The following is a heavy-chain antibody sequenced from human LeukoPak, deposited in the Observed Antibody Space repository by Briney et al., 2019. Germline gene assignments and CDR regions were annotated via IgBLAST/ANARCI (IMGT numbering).Heavy chain of an antibody. CDR2: INTNTGNP. D-gene: IGHD3-16*01. J-gene: IGHJ5*02. CDR1: GYTFTSYA. CDR3: ARDRSPGGLGFDP. Sequence: ASVKISFKASGYTFTSYAMNWVRQAPGQGFEWMGWINTNTGNPTYAQGFTGRFVFSLDTSVSTAYLQISSLRAEDTAVYYCARDRSPGGLGFDPWGEGTLVTVSS. V-gene: IGHV7-4-1*02.